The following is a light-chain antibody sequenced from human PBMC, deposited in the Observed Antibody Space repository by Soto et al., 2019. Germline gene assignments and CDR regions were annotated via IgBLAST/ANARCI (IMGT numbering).Light chain of an antibody. CDR3: ISYKTDDTVA. CDR2: EAT. V-gene: IGLV2-14*01. J-gene: IGLJ1*01. CDR1: SSDIGASNF. Sequence: QSALTQPASVSGSPGQSITISCTGTSSDIGASNFVSWYQHLPGRAPKVIIFEATNRPSGVSDRFSGSKAGITASLTISGLQADDEGEYFCISYKTDDTVAFGTGTKVTVL.